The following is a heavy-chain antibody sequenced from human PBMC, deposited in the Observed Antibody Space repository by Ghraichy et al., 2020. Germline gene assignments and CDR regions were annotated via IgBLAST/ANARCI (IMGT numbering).Heavy chain of an antibody. CDR1: GGSFSGYY. J-gene: IGHJ5*02. Sequence: SETLSLTCAVYGGSFSGYYWSWIRQPPGKGLEWIGEINHSGSTNYNPSLKSRVTISVDTSKNQFSLKLSSVTAADTAVYYCVTYSSSWHEKENNWFDPWGQGTLVTVSS. D-gene: IGHD6-13*01. CDR3: VTYSSSWHEKENNWFDP. CDR2: INHSGST. V-gene: IGHV4-34*01.